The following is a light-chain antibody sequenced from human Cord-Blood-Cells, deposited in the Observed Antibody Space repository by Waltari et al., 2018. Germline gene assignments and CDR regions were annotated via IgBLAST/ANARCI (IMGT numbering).Light chain of an antibody. Sequence: QSVLTPPPSASGTPGQRVTISCSGSSSNIGSNYVYWYQQLPGTAPKLLIYRNNQRPSGVPDRISGSKSGTSASLAISGLRSEDEADYYCAAWDDSLSGNWVFGGGTKLTVL. CDR3: AAWDDSLSGNWV. CDR1: SSNIGSNY. J-gene: IGLJ3*02. CDR2: RNN. V-gene: IGLV1-47*01.